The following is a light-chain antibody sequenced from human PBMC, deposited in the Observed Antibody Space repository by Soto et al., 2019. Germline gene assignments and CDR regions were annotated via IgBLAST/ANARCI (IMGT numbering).Light chain of an antibody. CDR3: AAWDDSLSGWV. CDR1: SSNIVTNH. CDR2: RNS. Sequence: QSVLTQPPSASGTPGQRGNISCSGSSSNIVTNHVYWYQHLPGTAPKLLIYRNSLRPSGVPDRFSGSKSGTSASLAISGIRSEDEADYYCAAWDDSLSGWVFGGGTKLTVL. V-gene: IGLV1-47*01. J-gene: IGLJ3*02.